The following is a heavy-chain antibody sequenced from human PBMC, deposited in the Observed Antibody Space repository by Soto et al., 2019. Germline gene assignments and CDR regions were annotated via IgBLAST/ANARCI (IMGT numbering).Heavy chain of an antibody. CDR1: GYTFTGYY. D-gene: IGHD6-13*01. V-gene: IGHV1-2*04. Sequence: ASVKVSCKASGYTFTGYYMHWVRQAPGQGFEWMGWINPNSGGTNYAQKFQGWVTMTRDTSISTAYMELSRLRSDDTAVYYCARAGPTAHSATGTYYFDYWGQGTLVTVSS. CDR2: INPNSGGT. J-gene: IGHJ4*02. CDR3: ARAGPTAHSATGTYYFDY.